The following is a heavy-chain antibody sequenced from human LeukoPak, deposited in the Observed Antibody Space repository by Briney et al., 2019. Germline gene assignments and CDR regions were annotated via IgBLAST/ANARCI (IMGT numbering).Heavy chain of an antibody. CDR3: AKGIYSSGWSYFDY. CDR1: GFTFSNST. D-gene: IGHD6-19*01. Sequence: GGSLRLSCAASGFTFSNSTMSWVRQAPGKGLEWVSTLSGSGITTYYADSVKGRFTISRDNSKNTLYLQMNSLRAEDTAVYYCAKGIYSSGWSYFDYWGHGTLVTVSS. CDR2: LSGSGITT. J-gene: IGHJ4*01. V-gene: IGHV3-23*01.